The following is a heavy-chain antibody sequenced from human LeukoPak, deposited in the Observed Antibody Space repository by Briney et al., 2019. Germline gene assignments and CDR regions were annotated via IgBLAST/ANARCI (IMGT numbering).Heavy chain of an antibody. CDR1: GGXFSSYA. J-gene: IGHJ5*02. V-gene: IGHV1-69*13. D-gene: IGHD3-10*01. CDR2: IIPIFGTA. Sequence: SVKVSCKASGGXFSSYAISWVRQAPGQGREWLGGIIPIFGTANYAQKFQGRVTITADESTSTAYMELSSLRSEDTAVYYCAREDGSGSSNWFDPWGQGTLVTVSS. CDR3: AREDGSGSSNWFDP.